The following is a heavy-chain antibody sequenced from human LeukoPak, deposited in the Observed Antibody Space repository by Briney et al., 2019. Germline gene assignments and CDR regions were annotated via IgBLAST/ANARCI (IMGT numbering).Heavy chain of an antibody. CDR2: INHSGST. Sequence: SETLSLTCAVYGGSFSGYYWSWIRQPPGKGLEWIGEINHSGSTNYNPSLKSRVTISVDTSKNQFSLKLSPVTAADTAVYYCARTWMDVWGKGTTVTVSS. CDR3: ARTWMDV. CDR1: GGSFSGYY. J-gene: IGHJ6*04. V-gene: IGHV4-34*01.